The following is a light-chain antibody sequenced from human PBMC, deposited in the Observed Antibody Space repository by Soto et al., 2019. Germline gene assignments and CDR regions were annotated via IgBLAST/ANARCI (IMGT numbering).Light chain of an antibody. V-gene: IGKV2-28*01. CDR2: LGS. CDR3: MQDLQTPLT. Sequence: DIVMTQSPLSLPVTPGEPASISCRSSQSLLHRNGYNYLDWYLQKPGQSPQLLIYLGSNRASGVPDRFRGSGSGTDFTLKISRVEAEAVGVYYCMQDLQTPLTFGGGTKVEIK. CDR1: QSLLHRNGYNY. J-gene: IGKJ4*01.